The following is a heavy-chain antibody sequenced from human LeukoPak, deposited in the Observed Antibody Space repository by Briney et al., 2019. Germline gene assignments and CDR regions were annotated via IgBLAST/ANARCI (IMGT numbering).Heavy chain of an antibody. CDR2: INPNSGGT. V-gene: IGHV1-2*06. CDR1: GYTFTGYY. J-gene: IGHJ4*02. Sequence: ASVEVSCKASGYTFTGYYMHWVRQAPGQGLEWMGRINPNSGGTNYAQKFQGRVTMTRDTSISTAYMELSRLRSDDTAVYYCTRDRGYDYFFDYWGQGTLVTVSS. CDR3: TRDRGYDYFFDY. D-gene: IGHD5-12*01.